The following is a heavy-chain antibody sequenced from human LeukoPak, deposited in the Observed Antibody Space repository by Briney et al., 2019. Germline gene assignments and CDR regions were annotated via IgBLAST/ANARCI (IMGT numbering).Heavy chain of an antibody. D-gene: IGHD5-24*01. J-gene: IGHJ4*02. Sequence: PSETLSLTCTVSGGSISSYYWGWIRQPPGKGLEWIGSIYHSGSTYYNPSLKSRVTISVDTSKNQFSLKLSSVTAADTAVYYCARVNREMATITPWGQGTLVTVSS. CDR3: ARVNREMATITP. CDR1: GGSISSYY. CDR2: IYHSGST. V-gene: IGHV4-38-2*02.